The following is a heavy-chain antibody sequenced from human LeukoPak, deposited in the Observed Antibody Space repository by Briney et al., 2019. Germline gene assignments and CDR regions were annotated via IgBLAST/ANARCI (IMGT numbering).Heavy chain of an antibody. CDR1: GDSVSSNSAA. V-gene: IGHV6-1*01. CDR3: ARDRLAAAGRAYYYYYGMDV. J-gene: IGHJ6*02. Sequence: SQTLSLTCAISGDSVSSNSAAWNWIRQSPSRGLEWLGRTYYRSKWYNDYAVSVKSRITINPDTSKNQFSLQLNSVTPEDTAVYYCARDRLAAAGRAYYYYYGMDVWGQGTTVTVSS. D-gene: IGHD6-13*01. CDR2: TYYRSKWYN.